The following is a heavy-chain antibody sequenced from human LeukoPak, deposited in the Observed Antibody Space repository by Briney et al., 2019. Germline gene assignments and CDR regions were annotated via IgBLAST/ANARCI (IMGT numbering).Heavy chain of an antibody. CDR1: GFTFSSYA. CDR2: ISGSGGST. Sequence: GGSLRLSCAAPGFTFSSYAMSWVRQGPGKGLAWVSAISGSGGSTYYADSVKGRFTISRDNSKNTLYLQMNSLRAEDTAVYYCAKEDNTIFGVAARDWGQGTLVTVSS. CDR3: AKEDNTIFGVAARD. D-gene: IGHD3-3*01. V-gene: IGHV3-23*01. J-gene: IGHJ4*02.